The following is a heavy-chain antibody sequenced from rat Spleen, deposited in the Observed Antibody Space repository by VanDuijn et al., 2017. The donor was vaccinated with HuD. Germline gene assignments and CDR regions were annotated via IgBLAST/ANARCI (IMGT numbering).Heavy chain of an antibody. V-gene: IGHV5-27*01. CDR1: GFTFSNYY. D-gene: IGHD1-2*01. J-gene: IGHJ4*01. CDR2: ISTGGGST. Sequence: EVQLVESGGGLVQPGRSLKLSCAASGFTFSNYYMAWVRQAPTKGLEWVAYISTGGGSTYYRDSVKGRFTISRDNAKSTLYLQMDSLRSEDTATYYCTQGDWGITIAAIPRDYYVMDAWGQGASVTVSS. CDR3: TQGDWGITIAAIPRDYYVMDA.